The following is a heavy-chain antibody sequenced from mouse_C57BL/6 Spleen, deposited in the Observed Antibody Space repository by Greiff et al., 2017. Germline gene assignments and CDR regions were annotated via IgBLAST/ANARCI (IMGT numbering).Heavy chain of an antibody. J-gene: IGHJ4*01. CDR1: GYTFTSYW. D-gene: IGHD2-2*01. CDR2: IYPGSGST. CDR3: ASWDGYGHYYAMDY. V-gene: IGHV1-55*01. Sequence: QVQLQQPGAELVKPGASVKMSCKASGYTFTSYWITWVKQRPGQGLEWIGDIYPGSGSTNYNEKFKSKATLTVDTSSSKAYMQLSSLTSEDSAVYYCASWDGYGHYYAMDYWGQGTSVTVAS.